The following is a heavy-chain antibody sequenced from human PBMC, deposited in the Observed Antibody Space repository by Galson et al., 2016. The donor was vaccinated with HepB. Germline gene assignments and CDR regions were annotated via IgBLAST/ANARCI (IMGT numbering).Heavy chain of an antibody. CDR2: ISGSRSYI. Sequence: SLRLSRAAFGFTLSTRYNMNWVRQAPGKGLEWVASISGSRSYIIYADSVKGRFTISRDDAKNSLYLQMNSLRVEDTAVYYCARASTWIPSLDYWGQGSLVTVSS. CDR3: ARASTWIPSLDY. V-gene: IGHV3-21*06. J-gene: IGHJ4*02. CDR1: GFTLSTRYN. D-gene: IGHD5-12*01.